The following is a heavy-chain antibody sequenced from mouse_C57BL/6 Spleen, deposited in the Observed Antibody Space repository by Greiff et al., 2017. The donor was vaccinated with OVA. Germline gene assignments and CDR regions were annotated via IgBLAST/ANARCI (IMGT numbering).Heavy chain of an antibody. CDR3: AHRVTTYAMDY. CDR1: GFTFTDYG. CDR2: ISSGSSAI. J-gene: IGHJ4*01. V-gene: IGHV5-17*01. Sequence: EVQLLESGGGLVQPGGSLKLSCAASGFTFTDYGMHWVRQAPEQGLEWVAYISSGSSAIYYADTVKGRFTISRDNAKNTLFLQLTSLRSEDTAMYYCAHRVTTYAMDYWGQGTSVTVSS. D-gene: IGHD2-2*01.